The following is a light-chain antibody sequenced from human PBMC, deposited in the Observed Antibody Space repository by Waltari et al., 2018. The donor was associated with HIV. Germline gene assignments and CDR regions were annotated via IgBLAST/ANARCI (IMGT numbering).Light chain of an antibody. CDR2: SNN. CDR1: SSNIGSNT. J-gene: IGLJ3*02. CDR3: AAWEDSLNGWV. V-gene: IGLV1-44*01. Sequence: QSVLTQPPSASGTPGQRVTISCSGSSSNIGSNTVNWYQQLPGTAPKLLIYSNNQRPAGVPDRCSGSKSGTSASLAISGLQSEDEADYYCAAWEDSLNGWVFGGGTKLTVL.